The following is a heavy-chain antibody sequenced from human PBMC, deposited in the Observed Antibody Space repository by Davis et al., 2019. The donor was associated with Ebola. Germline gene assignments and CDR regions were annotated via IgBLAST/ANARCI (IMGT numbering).Heavy chain of an antibody. CDR1: GGTFSSYT. J-gene: IGHJ4*02. Sequence: SVKVSCKASGGTFSSYTISWVRQAPGQGLEWMGRIIPFLDITNYAQKFQGRVTITADKSTSTAYMELRSLRSDDTAVYYCARAIWGSGADYWGQGTLVTVSS. V-gene: IGHV1-69*02. D-gene: IGHD3-16*01. CDR3: ARAIWGSGADY. CDR2: IIPFLDIT.